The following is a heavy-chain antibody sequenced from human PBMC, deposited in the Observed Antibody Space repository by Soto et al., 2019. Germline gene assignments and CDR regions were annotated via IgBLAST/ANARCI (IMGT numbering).Heavy chain of an antibody. CDR2: IGTAGDT. D-gene: IGHD3-3*01. CDR1: GFIVSYHD. Sequence: EVQLVESGGGLVQPGGSLRLSCAASGFIVSYHDMHWVRQATGKGLEGVSTIGTAGDTYYPGSVKGRFTISRENAKNSLYLQMNSLRAGDTAVYYCARGGFYDSFGMDVWGQGTTVTVSS. J-gene: IGHJ6*02. CDR3: ARGGFYDSFGMDV. V-gene: IGHV3-13*01.